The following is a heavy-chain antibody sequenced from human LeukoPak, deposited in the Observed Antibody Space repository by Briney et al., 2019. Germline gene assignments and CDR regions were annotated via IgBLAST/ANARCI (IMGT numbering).Heavy chain of an antibody. CDR1: RGSINSYY. CDR3: ARTTEAHSWRTRYYDYYMDV. J-gene: IGHJ6*03. D-gene: IGHD6-13*01. V-gene: IGHV4-4*07. Sequence: PSETLSLTCTVSRGSINSYYWSWIRQPAGKGLEWIGRIYNSGSTNYNPSLKSRVTMSVDTSKNQFSLKLSSVTAADTAVYYCARTTEAHSWRTRYYDYYMDVWGKGTTVTVSS. CDR2: IYNSGST.